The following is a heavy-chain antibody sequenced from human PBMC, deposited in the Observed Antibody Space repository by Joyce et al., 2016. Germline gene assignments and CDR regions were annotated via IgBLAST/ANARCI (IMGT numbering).Heavy chain of an antibody. CDR2: IIPMLGIP. J-gene: IGHJ4*01. Sequence: QVQLVQSGAEVKKPGSSVKVSCTASGGTLSRYTLNWVRQGPGQGLEWMGRIIPMLGIPIYAQKFQGRVTITADKPTSTAYMELSSLRSEDTAVYYCARGGFYYDSSGYTFDLWGQGTLVTVSS. CDR1: GGTLSRYT. D-gene: IGHD3-22*01. V-gene: IGHV1-69*02. CDR3: ARGGFYYDSSGYTFDL.